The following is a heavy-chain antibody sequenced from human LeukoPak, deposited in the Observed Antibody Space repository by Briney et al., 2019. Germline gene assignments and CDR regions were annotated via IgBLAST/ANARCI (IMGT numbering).Heavy chain of an antibody. CDR3: ARAQLYSSSSGGDY. V-gene: IGHV4-39*07. CDR1: GGSISSSSYY. J-gene: IGHJ4*02. D-gene: IGHD6-6*01. Sequence: SETLSLTCTVSGGSISSSSYYWGWIRQPPGKGLEWIGSIYYSGSTYYNPSLKSRVTISVDRSKNQFSLKLSSVTAADTAVYYCARAQLYSSSSGGDYWGQGTLVTVSS. CDR2: IYYSGST.